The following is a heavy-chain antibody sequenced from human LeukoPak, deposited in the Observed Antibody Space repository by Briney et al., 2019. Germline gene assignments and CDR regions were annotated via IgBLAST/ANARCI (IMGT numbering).Heavy chain of an antibody. J-gene: IGHJ4*02. Sequence: ASVKVSCKASGYTFTGYYMHWVRQAPGQGLEWMGWINPNSGGTNYAQKFQGRVTMTRDTSISTAYMELSRLRSDDTAVYYCARDVEGATSMIDYWGQGTLVTVSS. CDR3: ARDVEGATSMIDY. V-gene: IGHV1-2*02. D-gene: IGHD1-26*01. CDR1: GYTFTGYY. CDR2: INPNSGGT.